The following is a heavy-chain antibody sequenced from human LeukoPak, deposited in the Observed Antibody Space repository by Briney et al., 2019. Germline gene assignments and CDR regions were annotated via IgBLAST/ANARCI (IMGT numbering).Heavy chain of an antibody. D-gene: IGHD3-22*01. V-gene: IGHV3-20*04. CDR3: ARDQRGYYDSSGYSQGSTVHDAFDI. CDR2: INWNGGST. Sequence: GGPLRLSCAASGFTFDDYGMSWVRQAPGKGLEWVSGINWNGGSTGSADSVKGRFTISRDNAKNSLYLQMNSLRAEDTALYYCARDQRGYYDSSGYSQGSTVHDAFDIWGQGTMVTVSS. CDR1: GFTFDDYG. J-gene: IGHJ3*02.